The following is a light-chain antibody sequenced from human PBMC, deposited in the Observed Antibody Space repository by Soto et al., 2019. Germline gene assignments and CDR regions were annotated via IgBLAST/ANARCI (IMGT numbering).Light chain of an antibody. CDR2: GAS. CDR1: QSVSSN. J-gene: IGKJ1*01. CDR3: QQYNNWPPWT. V-gene: IGKV3-15*01. Sequence: EIVMTQSASTLSVSPGERATLSCRASQSVSSNLAWYQQKPGQAPRLLIYGASTRATGIPARFSGSGSGTEFTLTISSLQSEDFAVYYYQQYNNWPPWTFGQGTKVDIK.